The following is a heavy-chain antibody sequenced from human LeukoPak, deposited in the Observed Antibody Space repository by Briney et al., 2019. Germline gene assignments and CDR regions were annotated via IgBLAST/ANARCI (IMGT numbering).Heavy chain of an antibody. CDR2: ISWSCGST. Sequence: GGSLRLFCAASGFPFSSYAMRWVPQAPGKGLELVSAISWSCGSTYYADSVKGRFAISRDNSKKTLHLQMNSLRAEDTAVYYCASPGGVPTPDPWGQGTLVTVSS. CDR3: ASPGGVPTPDP. CDR1: GFPFSSYA. J-gene: IGHJ5*02. D-gene: IGHD3-16*01. V-gene: IGHV3-23*01.